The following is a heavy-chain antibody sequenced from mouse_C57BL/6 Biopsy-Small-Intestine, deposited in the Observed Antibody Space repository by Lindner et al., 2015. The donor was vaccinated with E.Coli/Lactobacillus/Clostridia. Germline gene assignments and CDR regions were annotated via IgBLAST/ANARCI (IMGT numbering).Heavy chain of an antibody. V-gene: IGHV1-81*01. CDR1: GYIFTSFG. CDR3: ARAGTGYFDV. J-gene: IGHJ1*03. Sequence: VQLQESGAELARPGASVKLSCKASGYIFTSFGMGWVKQRIGQGLEWIGEIYPRTDNTYYNEKFKGKATLTADKSSSTVYMELRSLTSEDSAVYFCARAGTGYFDVWGIGTTVTVSS. D-gene: IGHD4-1*01. CDR2: IYPRTDNT.